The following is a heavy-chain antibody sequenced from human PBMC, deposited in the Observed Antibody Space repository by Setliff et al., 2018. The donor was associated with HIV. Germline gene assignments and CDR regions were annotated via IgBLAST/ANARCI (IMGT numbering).Heavy chain of an antibody. Sequence: GGSLRLSCASSGLNLSRYDMHWVRQAPGKGLEWVAVIWYDGSNKYYADSVKGRFTISRDNSKNTLYLQMNSLRAEDTAVYYCAKRSSYSSSWYYSDYWGQGTLVTVSS. CDR3: AKRSSYSSSWYYSDY. V-gene: IGHV3-30*02. J-gene: IGHJ4*02. CDR1: GLNLSRYD. CDR2: IWYDGSNK. D-gene: IGHD6-13*01.